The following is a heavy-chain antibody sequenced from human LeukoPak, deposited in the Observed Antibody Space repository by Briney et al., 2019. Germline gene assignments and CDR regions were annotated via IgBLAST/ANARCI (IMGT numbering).Heavy chain of an antibody. J-gene: IGHJ4*02. CDR3: ARGQPQEDTAMVDFDY. V-gene: IGHV4-34*01. CDR2: INHSGST. Sequence: PSETLSLTCAVYGGSFSGYYWSWIRQPPGKGLEWIGEINHSGSTNYNPSLKSRVTISVDTSKNQFSLKLSSVTAADTAVYYCARGQPQEDTAMVDFDYWGQGTLVTVSS. CDR1: GGSFSGYY. D-gene: IGHD5-18*01.